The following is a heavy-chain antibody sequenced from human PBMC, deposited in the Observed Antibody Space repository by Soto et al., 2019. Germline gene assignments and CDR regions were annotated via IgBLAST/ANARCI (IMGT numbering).Heavy chain of an antibody. J-gene: IGHJ4*02. V-gene: IGHV3-23*01. D-gene: IGHD2-21*02. CDR2: ISGSGGIT. Sequence: GGSLRLSCAASGFTFSSYAMSWVRQAPGKGLEWVSAISGSGGITYYADSVKGRFTISRDNSKNTLYLQMNSLRAEDTAVYYCAKVLPSLAYCGGDCYYFDYWGQGTLGTVSS. CDR1: GFTFSSYA. CDR3: AKVLPSLAYCGGDCYYFDY.